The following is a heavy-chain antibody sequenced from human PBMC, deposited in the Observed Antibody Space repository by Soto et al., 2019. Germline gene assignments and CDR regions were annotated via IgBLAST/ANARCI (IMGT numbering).Heavy chain of an antibody. V-gene: IGHV3-23*01. Sequence: AGGSLRLSCTASGFTFSCYCMSWVRQAPGKGLEWVSAISGSGGSTYYADSVKGRFTISRDNSKNTLYLQMNSLRAEDTAVYYFAKKGEYSSSYYYYYYYMDVWGKGTTVTVSS. D-gene: IGHD6-6*01. CDR1: GFTFSCYC. CDR2: ISGSGGST. CDR3: AKKGEYSSSYYYYYYYMDV. J-gene: IGHJ6*03.